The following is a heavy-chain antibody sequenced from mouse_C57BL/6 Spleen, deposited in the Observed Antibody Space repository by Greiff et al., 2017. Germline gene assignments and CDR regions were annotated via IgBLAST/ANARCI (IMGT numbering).Heavy chain of an antibody. D-gene: IGHD1-1*01. CDR3: ARRSSYDYAMDD. CDR1: GYTFTSYW. CDR2: IDPSDSYT. V-gene: IGHV1-59*01. J-gene: IGHJ4*01. Sequence: QVQLQQPGAELVRPGTSVKLSCKASGYTFTSYWMHWVKQRPGQGLEWIGVIDPSDSYTNYTQKFKGKATLTVDTSSSTAYMQLSSLTSEDSAVYYCARRSSYDYAMDDWGQGTSVTVSS.